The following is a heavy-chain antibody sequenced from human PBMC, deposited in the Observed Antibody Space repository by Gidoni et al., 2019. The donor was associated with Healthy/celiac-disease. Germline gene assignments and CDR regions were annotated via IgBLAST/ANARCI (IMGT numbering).Heavy chain of an antibody. Sequence: EVQLVESGGGLVQPGGSLRPSCAASGFPFSSYWMSWVRQAPGKGLEWVANIKQDGSEKYYVDSVKGRFTISRDNAKNSLYLQMNSLRAEDTAVYYCAREDSSGWPFDYWGQGTLVTVSS. CDR2: IKQDGSEK. V-gene: IGHV3-7*01. CDR1: GFPFSSYW. J-gene: IGHJ4*02. CDR3: AREDSSGWPFDY. D-gene: IGHD6-19*01.